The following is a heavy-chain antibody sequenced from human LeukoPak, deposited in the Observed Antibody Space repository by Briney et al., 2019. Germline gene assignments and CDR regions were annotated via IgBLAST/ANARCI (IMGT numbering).Heavy chain of an antibody. CDR3: ARRGAVLLWFAVPVNWFDP. CDR2: IYHSGST. D-gene: IGHD3-10*01. CDR1: GGSISSTNW. V-gene: IGHV4-4*02. Sequence: PSETLSLTCAVSGGSISSTNWWSWVRQPPGKGLEWIGEIYHSGSTNYNPSLKSRVTISVDTSKNQFSLKLSSVTAADTAVYYCARRGAVLLWFAVPVNWFDPWGQGTLVTVSS. J-gene: IGHJ5*02.